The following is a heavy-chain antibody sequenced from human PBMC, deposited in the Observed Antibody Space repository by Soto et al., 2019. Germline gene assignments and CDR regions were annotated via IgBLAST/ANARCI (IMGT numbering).Heavy chain of an antibody. Sequence: SGTLYLTCPLFGRPISSSYWSWIGQPPGKGLEWIGYIYYSGSTNYNPSLKSRVTISVDTSKNQFSLKLSSVTAADTAVYYCATRYGKNAFDIWGQGTMVT. V-gene: IGHV4-59*01. J-gene: IGHJ3*02. CDR1: GRPISSSY. D-gene: IGHD5-18*01. CDR3: ATRYGKNAFDI. CDR2: IYYSGST.